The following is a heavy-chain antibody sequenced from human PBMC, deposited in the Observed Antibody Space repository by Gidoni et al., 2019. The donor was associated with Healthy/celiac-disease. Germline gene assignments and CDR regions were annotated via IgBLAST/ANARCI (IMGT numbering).Heavy chain of an antibody. CDR3: TRADCGDCYPLDY. J-gene: IGHJ4*02. CDR2: IRSKAYGGTT. V-gene: IGHV3-49*04. D-gene: IGHD2-21*02. Sequence: EVQLVESGGGLVQPGRSLRLSCTASGFTFGDYAMSWVRQAPGKGLEWVGFIRSKAYGGTTEYAASVKGRFTISRDDSKSIAYLQMNSLKTEDTAVYYCTRADCGDCYPLDYWGQGTLVTVSS. CDR1: GFTFGDYA.